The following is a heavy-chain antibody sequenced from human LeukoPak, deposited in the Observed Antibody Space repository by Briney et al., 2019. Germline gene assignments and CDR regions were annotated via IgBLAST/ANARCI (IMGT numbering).Heavy chain of an antibody. D-gene: IGHD3-9*01. CDR2: IYYSGST. CDR3: ASDIKKYYDILTAYFDY. Sequence: SETLSLTCTVSGGSISSYYWSWIRQPPGKGLEWIGYIYYSGSTNYNPSLKSRVTISVDTSKNQFSLKLSSVTAADTAVYYCASDIKKYYDILTAYFDYWGQGTLVTVSS. CDR1: GGSISSYY. J-gene: IGHJ4*02. V-gene: IGHV4-59*12.